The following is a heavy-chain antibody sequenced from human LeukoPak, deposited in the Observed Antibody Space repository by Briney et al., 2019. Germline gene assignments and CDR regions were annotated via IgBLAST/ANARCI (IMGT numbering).Heavy chain of an antibody. Sequence: GGSLRLSCAASGFTFSSYSMNWVRQAPGKGLEWVSSISSSSSYIYYADSVKGRFTISRDNAKNSLYLQMNSLRAEDTALYHCARVRDSHHFGVVYYYYMDVWGKGTTVTVSS. V-gene: IGHV3-21*03. CDR1: GFTFSSYS. J-gene: IGHJ6*03. CDR3: ARVRDSHHFGVVYYYYMDV. CDR2: ISSSSSYI. D-gene: IGHD3-3*01.